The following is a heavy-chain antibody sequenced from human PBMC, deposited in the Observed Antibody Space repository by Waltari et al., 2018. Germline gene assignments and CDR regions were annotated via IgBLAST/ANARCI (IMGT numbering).Heavy chain of an antibody. J-gene: IGHJ3*01. CDR3: ARGRSSGWYSNWFDP. Sequence: QVQLVQSGAEVKKPGSSVKVSCKASGGTFSSYAISWVRQAPGQGLEWMGRIIPIFGTANSAQKFQGRVTITADKSTSTAYMELSSLRSEDTAVYYCARGRSSGWYSNWFDPWGQGTMVTVSS. V-gene: IGHV1-69*08. CDR2: IIPIFGTA. CDR1: GGTFSSYA. D-gene: IGHD6-19*01.